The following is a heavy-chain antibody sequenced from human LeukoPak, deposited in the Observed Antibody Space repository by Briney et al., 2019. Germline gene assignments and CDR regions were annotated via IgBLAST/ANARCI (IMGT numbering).Heavy chain of an antibody. CDR2: IFGSGGSA. Sequence: GGSLRLSCAASGFTFGSYAMYWVRQAPGKGLEWVSGIFGSGGSAHYADSVKGRFTISRDNSKNTVYLQMDSLKAEDTATYYCAKTTTGYSSGRYPAWPIDYWGQGTLVTVSS. CDR3: AKTTTGYSSGRYPAWPIDY. J-gene: IGHJ4*02. V-gene: IGHV3-23*01. D-gene: IGHD2-15*01. CDR1: GFTFGSYA.